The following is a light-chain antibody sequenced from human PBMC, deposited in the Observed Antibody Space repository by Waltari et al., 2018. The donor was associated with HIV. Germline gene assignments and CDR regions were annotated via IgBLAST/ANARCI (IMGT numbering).Light chain of an antibody. CDR1: STDVGTYSL. V-gene: IGLV2-23*01. CDR2: EGN. Sequence: QSALTQPASVSGSPGQSINIACTGTSTDVGTYSLMSWYQHHTGKAPKLMIYEGNKRPSGVSNRFSGSKSGNTASLTISGLPAEDEADYYCSSYTSFSTVLFGGGTKLTVL. J-gene: IGLJ2*01. CDR3: SSYTSFSTVL.